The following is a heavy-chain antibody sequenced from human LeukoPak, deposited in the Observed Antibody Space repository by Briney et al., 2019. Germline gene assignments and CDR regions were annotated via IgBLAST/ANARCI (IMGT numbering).Heavy chain of an antibody. CDR2: ISHDGSNK. D-gene: IGHD2-21*02. Sequence: QPGRSLRLSCAASGFTFSSYAMHWVPQAPGKGLQWVAVISHDGSNKYYEDSVKGRFTISRDNSKSTLYLHLNIPRPEDTAVYYCTRSVVTTADFDYWGQGTLVTVSS. J-gene: IGHJ4*02. CDR1: GFTFSSYA. V-gene: IGHV3-30-3*01. CDR3: TRSVVTTADFDY.